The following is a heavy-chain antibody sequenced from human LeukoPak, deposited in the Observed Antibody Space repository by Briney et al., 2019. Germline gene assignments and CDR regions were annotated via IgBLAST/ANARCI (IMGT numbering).Heavy chain of an antibody. Sequence: ASVKVSCKASGYTFTDYYIHWVRQAPGQGLEWMGWINPKSGGTSSAQKLQGRVTMTRDTSISTAYMELSRLRSDDTAVYYCARDGAGDYDQNDYWGQGTLVTVSS. CDR3: ARDGAGDYDQNDY. CDR1: GYTFTDYY. D-gene: IGHD2-21*02. J-gene: IGHJ4*02. V-gene: IGHV1-2*02. CDR2: INPKSGGT.